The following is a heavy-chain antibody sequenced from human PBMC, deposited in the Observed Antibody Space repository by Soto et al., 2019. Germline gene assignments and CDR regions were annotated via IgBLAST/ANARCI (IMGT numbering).Heavy chain of an antibody. Sequence: EVQLVESGGGLVKPGGSLRLSCAASGFTFSSYSMNWVRQAPGKGLEWVSSISSSSSYIYYADSVKGRFTMSRDNAKNSLYLQMNSLRAEDTAVYYCAREVPRDCYYDYWGQGTLVTVSS. V-gene: IGHV3-21*01. CDR2: ISSSSSYI. CDR1: GFTFSSYS. CDR3: AREVPRDCYYDY. D-gene: IGHD2-21*01. J-gene: IGHJ4*02.